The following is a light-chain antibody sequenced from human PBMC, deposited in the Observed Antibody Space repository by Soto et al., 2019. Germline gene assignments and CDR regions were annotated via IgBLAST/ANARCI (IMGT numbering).Light chain of an antibody. V-gene: IGKV3-11*01. CDR3: QQRSNWPST. CDR2: DAS. J-gene: IGKJ4*01. Sequence: EIVLTQSPATLSLSPGNRATLSCRASQSVSSYLAWYQQKPGQAPRLLIYDASNRATGIPARCSGSGAGTDFTLTITRLEPEDFAVYYCQQRSNWPSTFGGGTKVEIK. CDR1: QSVSSY.